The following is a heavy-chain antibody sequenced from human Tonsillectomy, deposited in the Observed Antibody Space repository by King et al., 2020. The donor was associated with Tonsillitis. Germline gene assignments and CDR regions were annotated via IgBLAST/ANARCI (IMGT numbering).Heavy chain of an antibody. D-gene: IGHD6-13*01. CDR2: IIPIFGAP. Sequence: QLVQSGAELKKPGSSVKVSCKASGDTFSKDAISWVRLAPGQGLEWMGGIIPIFGAPNYAQKFQGRVIITADESTGTAYMELSSLRSEDTAVYYCARAVAYSSSWYAYFDSWGQGTLVTVSS. J-gene: IGHJ4*02. V-gene: IGHV1-69*01. CDR1: GDTFSKDA. CDR3: ARAVAYSSSWYAYFDS.